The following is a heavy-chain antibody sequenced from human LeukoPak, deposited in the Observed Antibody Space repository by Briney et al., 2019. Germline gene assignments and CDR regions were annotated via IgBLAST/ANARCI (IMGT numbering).Heavy chain of an antibody. D-gene: IGHD4-17*01. CDR1: GGSISSYY. Sequence: SETLSLTCTVSGGSISSYYWSWIRQPPGKGLEWIGYIYYSGSTNYNPSLKSRVTISVDTSKNQFSLKLSSVTAADMAVYYCARLYGGGHYYYFMDVWGKGTTVTVSS. J-gene: IGHJ6*03. CDR3: ARLYGGGHYYYFMDV. CDR2: IYYSGST. V-gene: IGHV4-59*12.